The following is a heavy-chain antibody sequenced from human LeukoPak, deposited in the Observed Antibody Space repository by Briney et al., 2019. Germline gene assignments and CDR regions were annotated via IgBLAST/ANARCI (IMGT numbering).Heavy chain of an antibody. J-gene: IGHJ4*02. Sequence: SETLSLTCTVSGGSISSYYWSWIRQPPGKGLEWIGYIYYSGSTNYNPSLKSRVTISVDTSKNQFSLKLSSVTAADTAVYYCARGPARSSGWYGYWGQGTLVTVSS. CDR1: GGSISSYY. V-gene: IGHV4-59*12. D-gene: IGHD6-19*01. CDR3: ARGPARSSGWYGY. CDR2: IYYSGST.